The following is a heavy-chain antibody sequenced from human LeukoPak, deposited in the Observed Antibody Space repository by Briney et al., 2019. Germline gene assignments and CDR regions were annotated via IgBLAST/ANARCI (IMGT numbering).Heavy chain of an antibody. Sequence: GGSLRLSCAASGFTFSDYYMSWIRQAPGKGLEWVSYIGSSGSTIYYADSVKGRFTISRDNAKNSLYLQMNSLRAEDTAVYYCARDLNYYDSSGYYFDYWGQGTLVTVSS. CDR1: GFTFSDYY. J-gene: IGHJ4*02. CDR3: ARDLNYYDSSGYYFDY. D-gene: IGHD3-22*01. CDR2: IGSSGSTI. V-gene: IGHV3-11*01.